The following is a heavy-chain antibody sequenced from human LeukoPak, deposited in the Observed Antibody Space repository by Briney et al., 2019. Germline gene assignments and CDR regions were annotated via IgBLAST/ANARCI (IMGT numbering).Heavy chain of an antibody. CDR3: AKALFVGLIGLDY. Sequence: GGSLRLSCAASGFTVSSNYMNWVRQAPGKGLEWVSVIYSGGTTYYADSVKGRFTISRDNSKNTLYLQMNSLRAEDTAVYYCAKALFVGLIGLDYWGQGTLVTVSS. D-gene: IGHD3-10*02. CDR1: GFTVSSNY. V-gene: IGHV3-53*01. J-gene: IGHJ4*02. CDR2: IYSGGTT.